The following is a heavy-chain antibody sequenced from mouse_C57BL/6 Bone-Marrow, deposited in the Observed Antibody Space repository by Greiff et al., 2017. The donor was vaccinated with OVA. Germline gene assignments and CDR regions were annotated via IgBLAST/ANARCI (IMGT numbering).Heavy chain of an antibody. J-gene: IGHJ4*01. CDR1: GYTFTSYW. CDR3: ARFMITGYAMDY. CDR2: IHPNSGST. Sequence: VQLQQPGAELVKPGASVKLSCKASGYTFTSYWMHWVKQRPGQGLEWIGMIHPNSGSTNYNEKFKSKATLTVDKSSSTAYMQLSSLTSEDSVVYYCARFMITGYAMDYWGQGTSVTVSS. D-gene: IGHD2-4*01. V-gene: IGHV1-64*01.